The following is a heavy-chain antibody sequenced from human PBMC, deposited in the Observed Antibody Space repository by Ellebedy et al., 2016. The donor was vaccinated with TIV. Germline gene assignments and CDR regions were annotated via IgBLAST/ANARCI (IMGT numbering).Heavy chain of an antibody. CDR2: INYSGST. V-gene: IGHV4-39*01. CDR1: GGSISSTNYY. D-gene: IGHD3-3*01. Sequence: MPSETLSLTCTVSGGSISSTNYYWGWIRQPPVKGLEWIGSINYSGSTYYNPSLKSRVTISVDTSKNQLSLNLSSVTAADTAVYHCVRHSFSNWFDPWGQGTLVTVSS. J-gene: IGHJ5*02. CDR3: VRHSFSNWFDP.